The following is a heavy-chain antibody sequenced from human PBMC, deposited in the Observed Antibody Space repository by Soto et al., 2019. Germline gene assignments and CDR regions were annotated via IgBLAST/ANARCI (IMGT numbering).Heavy chain of an antibody. CDR3: ASASSDYGWSRTWFDP. CDR2: IYYSGST. D-gene: IGHD4-17*01. V-gene: IGHV4-30-4*01. CDR1: GGSISSGDYY. Sequence: QVQLQESGPGLVKPSQTLSLTCTVSGGSISSGDYYWSWIRQPPGKGLEWIGYIYYSGSTYYNPYLKSRVTISVDTSKNQFSLKLSSVTAADTAVYYCASASSDYGWSRTWFDPWGQGTLVTVSS. J-gene: IGHJ5*02.